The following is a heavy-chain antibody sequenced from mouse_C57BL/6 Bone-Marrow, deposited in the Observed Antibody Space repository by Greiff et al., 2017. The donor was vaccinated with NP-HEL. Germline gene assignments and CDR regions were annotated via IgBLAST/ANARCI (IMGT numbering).Heavy chain of an antibody. CDR2: ISSGGSYT. Sequence: EVQRVESGGDLVKPGGSLKLSCAASGFTLSSYGMSWVRQTPDKRLEWVATISSGGSYTYYPDSVKGRFTISRDNAKNTLYLQMSSLKSEDTAMYYCARHGATVVADFDYWGQGTTLTVSS. J-gene: IGHJ2*01. V-gene: IGHV5-6*01. D-gene: IGHD1-1*01. CDR3: ARHGATVVADFDY. CDR1: GFTLSSYG.